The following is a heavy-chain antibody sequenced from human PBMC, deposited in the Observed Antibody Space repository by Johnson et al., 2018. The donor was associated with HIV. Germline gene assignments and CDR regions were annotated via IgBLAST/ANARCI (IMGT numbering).Heavy chain of an antibody. V-gene: IGHV3-20*04. CDR2: INWNGGST. CDR1: GITVSSNY. J-gene: IGHJ3*02. CDR3: AKVLPFEQLVPQGAFDI. D-gene: IGHD6-6*01. Sequence: EVQLVESGGALVQPGGSLRLSCAASGITVSSNYMSWVRQAPGKGLEWVSGINWNGGSTGYADSVKGRFTISRDNAKNSLYLQMNSLRAEDTAVYYCAKVLPFEQLVPQGAFDIWGQGTTVTVAS.